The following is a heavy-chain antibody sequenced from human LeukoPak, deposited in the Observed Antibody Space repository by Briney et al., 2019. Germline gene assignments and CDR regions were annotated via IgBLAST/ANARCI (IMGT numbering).Heavy chain of an antibody. CDR2: IYHSGST. CDR3: ARDNSGYYYYGMDV. CDR1: GGSISSSNW. D-gene: IGHD1-26*01. Sequence: SGTLSLTCAVSGGSISSSNWWSWVRQPPGKGLEWIGEIYHSGSTNYKPSLKSRVTISVDKSKNQFSLKLSSVTAADTAVYYCARDNSGYYYYGMDVWGQGTPVTVSS. J-gene: IGHJ6*02. V-gene: IGHV4-4*02.